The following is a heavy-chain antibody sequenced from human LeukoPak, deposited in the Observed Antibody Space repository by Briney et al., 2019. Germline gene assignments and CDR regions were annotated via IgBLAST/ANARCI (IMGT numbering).Heavy chain of an antibody. D-gene: IGHD4-17*01. Sequence: GGSLRLSCAASGFTFSSYSMNWVRQAPGKGREWVGRIRSKANSYAPAYAASVKGRFTISRDDSKNTAYLQMNSLKTEDTAVYYCTSPPPSAYGGNRYWYFDLWGRGTLVTVSS. CDR3: TSPPPSAYGGNRYWYFDL. CDR2: IRSKANSYAP. V-gene: IGHV3-73*01. CDR1: GFTFSSYS. J-gene: IGHJ2*01.